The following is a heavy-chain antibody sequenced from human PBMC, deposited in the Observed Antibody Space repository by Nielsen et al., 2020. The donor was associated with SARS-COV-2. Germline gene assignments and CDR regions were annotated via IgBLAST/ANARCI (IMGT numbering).Heavy chain of an antibody. J-gene: IGHJ4*02. D-gene: IGHD2-21*02. CDR2: ISGSGGST. Sequence: GESLKISCAASGFTFSSYAMSWVRQAPGKGLEWVSAISGSGGSTYYADSVKGRFTISRDNSRNTLYLQMNSLRAEDTAVYYCAKGAIVVVTALYYFDYWGQGTLVTVSS. V-gene: IGHV3-23*01. CDR3: AKGAIVVVTALYYFDY. CDR1: GFTFSSYA.